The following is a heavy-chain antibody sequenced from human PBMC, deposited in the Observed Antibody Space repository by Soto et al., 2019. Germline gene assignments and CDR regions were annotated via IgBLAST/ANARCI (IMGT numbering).Heavy chain of an antibody. CDR3: VNRQYSSYFDY. CDR2: IYWDDDK. Sequence: QITLKESGPTLVNPTQTLTLTCNYSGFSFSSVGVGVGWIRQPPGKALEWLALIYWDDDKKYGPSLENRLTVTRDTSKNQVVLTMINMDPVDTATYYCVNRQYSSYFDYWGQGTRVTVSS. J-gene: IGHJ4*02. V-gene: IGHV2-5*05. D-gene: IGHD2-15*01. CDR1: GFSFSSVGVG.